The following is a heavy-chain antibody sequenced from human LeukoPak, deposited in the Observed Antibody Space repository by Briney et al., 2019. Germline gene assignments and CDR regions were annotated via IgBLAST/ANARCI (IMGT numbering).Heavy chain of an antibody. J-gene: IGHJ4*02. Sequence: PSETLSLTCAVYGGSFSGYYWSWIRQPLGKELEWIGEINHSGSTNYNPSLKSRVTISVDTSKNQFSLKLSSVTAADTAVYYCARGRGWLQLGFGYYFDYWGQGTLVTVSS. CDR2: INHSGST. CDR1: GGSFSGYY. D-gene: IGHD5-24*01. V-gene: IGHV4-34*01. CDR3: ARGRGWLQLGFGYYFDY.